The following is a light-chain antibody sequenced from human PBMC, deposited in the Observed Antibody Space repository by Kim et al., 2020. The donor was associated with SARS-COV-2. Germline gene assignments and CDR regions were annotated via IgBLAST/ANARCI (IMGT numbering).Light chain of an antibody. CDR1: ASNIGINI. CDR2: HNR. J-gene: IGLJ2*01. CDR3: TTWTDNLNGRL. Sequence: QSVLTQPPSVSGTLGQRVTISCSGSASNIGINIVNWYQQLPGTAPKLLIYHNRQRPSGGPDRFSDSKSGTSATLAISGLQSEDEADYYCTTWTDNLNGRLFGGGTQLTVL. V-gene: IGLV1-44*01.